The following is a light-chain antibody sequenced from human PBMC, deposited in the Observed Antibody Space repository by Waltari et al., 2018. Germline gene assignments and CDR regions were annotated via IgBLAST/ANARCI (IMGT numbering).Light chain of an antibody. CDR3: CSFTTRSTWV. CDR1: SSDVGRYNY. J-gene: IGLJ3*02. V-gene: IGLV2-14*01. CDR2: DVS. Sequence: QSALTQPASVSGSPGQSITISCTGTSSDVGRYNYVSWYQQHPGKVPKLLIFDVSNRPSGVYHRFSGSKSGNTAYLTISGLQAEDESDYYCCSFTTRSTWVFGGGTKLTVL.